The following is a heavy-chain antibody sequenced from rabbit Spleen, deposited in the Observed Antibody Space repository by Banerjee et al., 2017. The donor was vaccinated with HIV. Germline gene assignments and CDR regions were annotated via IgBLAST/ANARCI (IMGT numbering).Heavy chain of an antibody. D-gene: IGHD8-1*01. V-gene: IGHV1S40*01. J-gene: IGHJ6*01. CDR3: ARDTGSSFSSYGMDL. CDR2: IDDGGSGTT. Sequence: QSLEESGGDLVKPGASLTLTCTASGFTFSSYWICWVRQAPGKGLEWIACIDDGGSGTTYYASWAKGRFTISKTSSTTVTLQVTSLTAADTATYFCARDTGSSFSSYGMDLWGPGTLVTVS. CDR1: GFTFSSYW.